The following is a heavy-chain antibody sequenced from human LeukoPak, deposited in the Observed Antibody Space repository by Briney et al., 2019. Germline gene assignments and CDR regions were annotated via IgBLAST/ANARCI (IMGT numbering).Heavy chain of an antibody. V-gene: IGHV1-2*02. D-gene: IGHD6-6*01. Sequence: ASVKVSCKASGYTFTGYYMHWVRQAPGQGLEWMGWINPNSGGTNYAQKFQGRVTMTRDTSISTAYMEPSRLRSDDTAVYYCARDSSPYYYYYMDVWGKGTTVTVSS. CDR2: INPNSGGT. CDR1: GYTFTGYY. CDR3: ARDSSPYYYYYMDV. J-gene: IGHJ6*03.